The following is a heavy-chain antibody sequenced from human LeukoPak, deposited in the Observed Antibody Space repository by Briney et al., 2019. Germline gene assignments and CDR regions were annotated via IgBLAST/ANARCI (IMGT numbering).Heavy chain of an antibody. V-gene: IGHV3-21*01. J-gene: IGHJ4*02. CDR1: GFTFRSYS. Sequence: GGSLRLSCAASGFTFRSYSMNWVRQAPGKGLEWVSFISSSSTYIYYADSVKGRFTISRDNAKNTLYLQMNSLRAEDTAVYYCASLRAAVAGTGIIGWGQGTLVTVSS. D-gene: IGHD6-19*01. CDR3: ASLRAAVAGTGIIG. CDR2: ISSSSTYI.